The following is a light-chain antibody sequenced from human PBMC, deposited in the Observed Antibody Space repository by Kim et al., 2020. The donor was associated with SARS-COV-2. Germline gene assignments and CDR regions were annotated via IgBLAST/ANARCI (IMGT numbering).Light chain of an antibody. CDR2: AAA. V-gene: IGKV3-11*01. CDR3: QQRGSWPPALT. CDR1: HNVVIS. Sequence: PRDSATLSRRASHNVVISLAWYRQTPGQGPMLLICAAAMGAAGIPDRFSGSGSGTDFTLTIGSLAPEDFAIYYCQQRGSWPPALTFGGGTKVDIK. J-gene: IGKJ4*01.